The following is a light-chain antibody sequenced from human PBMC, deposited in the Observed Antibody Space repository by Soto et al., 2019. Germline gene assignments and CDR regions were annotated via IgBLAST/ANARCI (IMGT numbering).Light chain of an antibody. CDR2: ENN. Sequence: QCVLTQPASVSTAPGENVTIPCSGSSSNIGNHYVSWYQHLPRTAPKLFIYENNKRPSGIPDRFSGSKSGTSVTLGITGLQTGDEADYYCGTWDSSLSAYVFGTGTKVTVL. CDR3: GTWDSSLSAYV. J-gene: IGLJ1*01. V-gene: IGLV1-51*02. CDR1: SSNIGNHY.